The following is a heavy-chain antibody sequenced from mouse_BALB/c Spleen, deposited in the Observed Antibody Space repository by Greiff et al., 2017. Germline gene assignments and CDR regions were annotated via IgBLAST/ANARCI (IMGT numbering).Heavy chain of an antibody. V-gene: IGHV6-6*02. CDR3: TRGYFDV. CDR1: GFTFSNYW. CDR2: IRLKSNNYAT. Sequence: EVKLMESGGGLVQPGGSMKLSCVASGFTFSNYWMNWVRQSPEKGLEWVAEIRLKSNNYATHYAESVKGRFTISRDDSKSSVYLQMNNLRAEDTGIYYCTRGYFDVWGAGTTVTVSS. J-gene: IGHJ1*01.